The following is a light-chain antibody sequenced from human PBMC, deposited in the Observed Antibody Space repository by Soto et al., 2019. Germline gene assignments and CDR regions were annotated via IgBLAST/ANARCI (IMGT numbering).Light chain of an antibody. J-gene: IGKJ3*01. CDR2: DAS. CDR3: QQYNSYLFT. Sequence: DIQMTQSPSTLSASVGDRVTITCRASQSISSWLAWYQQKPGKAPKLLIYDASSLESGVPSRFSGSGSATEFTLTISSLQPDDFATYYCQQYNSYLFTFGPGTKVDIK. CDR1: QSISSW. V-gene: IGKV1-5*01.